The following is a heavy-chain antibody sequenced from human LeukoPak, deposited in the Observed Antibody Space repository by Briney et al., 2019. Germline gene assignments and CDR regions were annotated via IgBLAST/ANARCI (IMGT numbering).Heavy chain of an antibody. CDR3: AKDLLPPGDYLTPLGY. CDR2: IRYDGSNK. V-gene: IGHV3-30*02. Sequence: GGSLRLSCAASGFTFSSYGMHWVRRAPGKGLEWVAFIRYDGSNKYYADSVKGRFTISRDNSKNTLYLQMNSLRAEDTAVYYCAKDLLPPGDYLTPLGYWGQGTLVTVSS. J-gene: IGHJ4*02. CDR1: GFTFSSYG. D-gene: IGHD4-17*01.